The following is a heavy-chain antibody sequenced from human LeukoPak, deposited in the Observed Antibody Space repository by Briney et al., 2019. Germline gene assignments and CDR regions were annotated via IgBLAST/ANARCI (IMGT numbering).Heavy chain of an antibody. CDR1: GFTVSSNY. CDR3: ARVSSPDGADFDY. D-gene: IGHD6-6*01. J-gene: IGHJ4*02. Sequence: PGGSLRLSCEASGFTVSSNYMTWVRQAPGKGLEWVSLIYSGGSTFYADSVKDRFTISRDNAKNSLYLQMNSLRAEDTAVYYCARVSSPDGADFDYWGQGTLVTVSS. V-gene: IGHV3-53*03. CDR2: IYSGGST.